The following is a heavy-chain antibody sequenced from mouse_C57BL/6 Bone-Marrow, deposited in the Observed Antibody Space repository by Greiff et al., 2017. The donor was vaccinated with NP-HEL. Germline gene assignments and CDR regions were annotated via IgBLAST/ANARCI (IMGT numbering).Heavy chain of an antibody. CDR3: SEDSAVYYCALMITTRYYAMDY. V-gene: IGHV1-87*01. D-gene: IGHD2-4*01. Sequence: VQLQQSGPELARPWASVKISCQAFYTFSRRVHFAIRDTNYWMQWVKQRPGQGLEWIGAIYPGNGDTSYNQKFKGKATLTAEKSSSTAYMQLSSLTSEDSAVYYCALMITTRYYAMDYWGQGTSVTVSS. CDR1: YTFSRRVH. CDR2: GQGLEWIG. J-gene: IGHJ4*01.